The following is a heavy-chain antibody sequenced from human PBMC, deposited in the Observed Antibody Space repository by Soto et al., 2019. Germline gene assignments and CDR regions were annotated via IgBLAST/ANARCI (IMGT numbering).Heavy chain of an antibody. D-gene: IGHD2-2*02. V-gene: IGHV1-69*13. J-gene: IGHJ2*01. CDR3: ARVRKEGYCSSTSCYSWYFDL. CDR1: GGTFSSYA. CDR2: IIPIFGTA. Sequence: SVKVSCKASGGTFSSYAISWVREAPGQGLEWMGGIIPIFGTANYAQKFQGRVTITADESTSTAYMELSSLRSEDTAVYYCARVRKEGYCSSTSCYSWYFDLWGRGTLVTVSS.